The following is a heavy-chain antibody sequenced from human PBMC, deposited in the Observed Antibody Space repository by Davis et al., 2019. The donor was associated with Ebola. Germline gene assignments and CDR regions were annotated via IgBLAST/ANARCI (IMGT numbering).Heavy chain of an antibody. CDR3: VKNSGWYKLDC. V-gene: IGHV3-7*01. J-gene: IGHJ4*02. CDR1: GFAFSTYG. CDR2: IKGDGSQI. Sequence: PGGSLRLSCSASGFAFSTYGMHWVRQAPGKGLEWVANIKGDGSQIGYAGSVKGRFTISRDNGKKSLFLQMDSLRGEDTAVYYCVKNSGWYKLDCWGQGILVTVSS. D-gene: IGHD6-19*01.